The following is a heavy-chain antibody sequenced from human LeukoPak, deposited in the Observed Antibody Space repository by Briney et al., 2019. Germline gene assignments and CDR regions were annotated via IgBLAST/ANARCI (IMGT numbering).Heavy chain of an antibody. V-gene: IGHV3-33*08. CDR3: ARDIY. J-gene: IGHJ3*01. CDR2: IWYDGSNK. CDR1: GFSFSAYA. D-gene: IGHD3-9*01. Sequence: GGSLRLSCTASGFSFSAYAMMWVRQAPGKGPEWVAVIWYDGSNKYYADSVKDRFTISRDNSKNTLYLQMNSLRAEDTAVYYCARDIYWGQGTMVTVSS.